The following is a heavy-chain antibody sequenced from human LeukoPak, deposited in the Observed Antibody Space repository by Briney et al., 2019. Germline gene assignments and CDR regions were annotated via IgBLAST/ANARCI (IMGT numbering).Heavy chain of an antibody. CDR1: GFSFNDYG. Sequence: GGSLRLSCAASGFSFNDYGMSWVRQAPGKGLEWVANIKQDGSEKYYVDSVKDRFTISRDNAKNSLFLQMNSLRAEDTAVYYCARDGVRGVTVFDYWGQGTLVTVSS. CDR2: IKQDGSEK. CDR3: ARDGVRGVTVFDY. V-gene: IGHV3-7*01. J-gene: IGHJ4*02. D-gene: IGHD3-10*01.